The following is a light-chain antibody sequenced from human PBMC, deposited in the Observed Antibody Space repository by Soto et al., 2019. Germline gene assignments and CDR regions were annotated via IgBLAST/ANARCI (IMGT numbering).Light chain of an antibody. J-gene: IGKJ1*01. V-gene: IGKV3-15*01. Sequence: EIVMTQSPATLSVSPGERATLSCRASQSVSSNLAWYQQKPGQAPRLLIYGASTRATGIPAGFSGSGSGTDFTHTISSLQSEDFAVYYCQQYHNWPPWTFGQGTKVEIK. CDR3: QQYHNWPPWT. CDR1: QSVSSN. CDR2: GAS.